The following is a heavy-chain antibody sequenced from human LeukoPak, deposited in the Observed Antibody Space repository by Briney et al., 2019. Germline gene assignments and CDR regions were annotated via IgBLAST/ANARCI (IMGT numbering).Heavy chain of an antibody. D-gene: IGHD2-2*01. CDR2: ISSDSNYI. CDR3: ASRYCTSTNCYAFDI. V-gene: IGHV3-21*01. J-gene: IGHJ3*02. Sequence: PGGSLRLSCAASGFTFSSYSMNWDRQAPGKGLEWVSSISSDSNYIFYADSVQGRFTISRDNAENSLFLQMNSLRAEDTAVYYCASRYCTSTNCYAFDIWGQGTMVTVSS. CDR1: GFTFSSYS.